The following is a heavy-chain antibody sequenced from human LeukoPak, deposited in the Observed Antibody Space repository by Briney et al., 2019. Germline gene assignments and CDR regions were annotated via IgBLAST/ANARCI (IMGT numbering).Heavy chain of an antibody. CDR3: AKDRIVGATARLFDY. CDR2: ISGSGGST. D-gene: IGHD1-26*01. Sequence: GGSLRLSCAASGFTFSGYAMSWVRQAPGKGLGWVSAISGSGGSTYYADSVKGRFTISRDNSKNTLYLQMNSLRAEDTAVYYCAKDRIVGATARLFDYWGQGTLVTVSS. V-gene: IGHV3-23*01. CDR1: GFTFSGYA. J-gene: IGHJ4*02.